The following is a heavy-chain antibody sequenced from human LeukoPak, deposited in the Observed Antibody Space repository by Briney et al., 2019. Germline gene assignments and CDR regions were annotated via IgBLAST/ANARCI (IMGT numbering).Heavy chain of an antibody. Sequence: GASVKVSCKASGYTFTGYYMHWVRQAPGQGLEWMGWINPNSGGTNYAQKFQGRVTMTGDTSISTAYMELSRLRSDDTAVYYCARIKSSNKDPTSGSYFLYWGQGTLVTVSS. D-gene: IGHD1-26*01. CDR2: INPNSGGT. V-gene: IGHV1-2*02. CDR1: GYTFTGYY. CDR3: ARIKSSNKDPTSGSYFLY. J-gene: IGHJ4*02.